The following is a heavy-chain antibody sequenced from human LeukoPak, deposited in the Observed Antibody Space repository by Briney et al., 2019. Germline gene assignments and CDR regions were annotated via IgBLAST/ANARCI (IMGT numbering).Heavy chain of an antibody. J-gene: IGHJ4*02. CDR1: GGSISSSSYY. CDR3: ATRYTSSSDY. V-gene: IGHV4-39*07. Sequence: SETLSLTCTVSGGSISSSSYYWGWIRQPPGKGLEWIGSIYYSGSTNYNPSLKSRVTISLDKSKNQFSLKLSSVTAADTAVYYCATRYTSSSDYWGQGTLVTVSS. D-gene: IGHD6-6*01. CDR2: IYYSGST.